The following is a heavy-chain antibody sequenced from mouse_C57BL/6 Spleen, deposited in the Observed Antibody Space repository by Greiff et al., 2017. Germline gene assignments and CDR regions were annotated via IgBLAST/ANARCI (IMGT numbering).Heavy chain of an antibody. CDR1: GFSLTSYG. Sequence: VQLQQSGPGLVQPSQSLSITCTVSGFSLTSYGVHWVRQSPGKGLEWLGVIWRGGSTDYNAAFISRLSIGKDNSKSQVFLKMNSLQADDTAIYYCARILMTTVVAPAYWGQGTLVTVSA. J-gene: IGHJ3*01. V-gene: IGHV2-2*01. D-gene: IGHD1-1*01. CDR3: ARILMTTVVAPAY. CDR2: IWRGGST.